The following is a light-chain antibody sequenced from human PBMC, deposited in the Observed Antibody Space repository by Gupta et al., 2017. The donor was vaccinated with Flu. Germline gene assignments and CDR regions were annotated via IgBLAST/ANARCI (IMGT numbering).Light chain of an antibody. CDR2: WAS. CDR3: QQYDSTPFS. CDR1: QSGVYSANNKNY. Sequence: DIVMTQSPDSLAVSVGERATINCKSSQSGVYSANNKNYLTWYQQKPGQPPKLLIYWASTRESGVPDRFSGRGSGTDFTLTISSLQAEDVAVYYCQQYDSTPFSFGQGTKLQIK. J-gene: IGKJ2*03. V-gene: IGKV4-1*01.